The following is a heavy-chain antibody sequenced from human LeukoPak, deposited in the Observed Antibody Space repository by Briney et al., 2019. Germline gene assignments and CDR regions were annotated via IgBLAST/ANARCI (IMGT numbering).Heavy chain of an antibody. Sequence: SVKVSCKPSGYTFTSYGISWVRQAPGQGLEWMGRIIPILGIANYAQKFQGRVTITADKSTSTAYMELSSLRSEDTAVYYCARWYNGYSKESRKYYFDYWGQGTLVTVSS. D-gene: IGHD4-11*01. V-gene: IGHV1-69*04. CDR1: GYTFTSYG. J-gene: IGHJ4*02. CDR3: ARWYNGYSKESRKYYFDY. CDR2: IIPILGIA.